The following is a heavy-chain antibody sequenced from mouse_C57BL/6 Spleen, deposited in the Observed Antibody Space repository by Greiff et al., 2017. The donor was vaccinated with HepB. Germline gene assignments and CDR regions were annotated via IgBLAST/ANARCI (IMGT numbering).Heavy chain of an antibody. D-gene: IGHD2-4*01. CDR1: GYTFTDYY. CDR2: INPNNGGT. V-gene: IGHV1-26*01. CDR3: ARCHYDYDDAMDY. Sequence: EVQLQESGPELVKPGASVKISCKASGYTFTDYYMNWVKQSHGKSLEWIGDINPNNGGTSYNQKFKGKATLTVDKSSSTAYMELRSLTSEDSAVYYCARCHYDYDDAMDYWGQGTSVTVSS. J-gene: IGHJ4*01.